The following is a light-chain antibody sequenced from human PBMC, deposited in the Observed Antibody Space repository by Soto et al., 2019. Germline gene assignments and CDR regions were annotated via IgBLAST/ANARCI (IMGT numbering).Light chain of an antibody. CDR3: CSYAGSYTWV. CDR1: NSDVGAYKF. CDR2: DVT. J-gene: IGLJ1*01. V-gene: IGLV2-11*01. Sequence: QSVLTQPRSVSGSPGQSVTISCTGSNSDVGAYKFVSWLQHHPGEAPKVMIYDVTQRPSGVPDRFSGTKSGNTASLTISGLQAEDEADYYCCSYAGSYTWVFGSGTKLTVL.